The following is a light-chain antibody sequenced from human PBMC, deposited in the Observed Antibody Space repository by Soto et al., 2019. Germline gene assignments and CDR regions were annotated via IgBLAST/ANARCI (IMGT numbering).Light chain of an antibody. V-gene: IGKV1-27*01. Sequence: DIQMTQSPTSLSASVGDRVTITCRASQGIRNFVAWYQQKPGQAPKLLIYAASTLQSGVPSRFSGSGSGTDFTLTINNLQPEDVATYSCQKYSSVPVFGPGTKVEIK. CDR1: QGIRNF. CDR2: AAS. CDR3: QKYSSVPV. J-gene: IGKJ3*01.